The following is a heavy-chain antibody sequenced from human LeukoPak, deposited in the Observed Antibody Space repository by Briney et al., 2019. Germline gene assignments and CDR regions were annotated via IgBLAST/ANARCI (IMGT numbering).Heavy chain of an antibody. Sequence: GGSLRLSCAASGFTFSSYAMSWVRQAPGKGLEWVSAISGSGGSTYYADSVKGRFTISRDNSKNTLYPQMNSLRAEDTAVYYCANEGASTGGYDFWSGYFYYFDYWGQGTLVTVSS. J-gene: IGHJ4*02. CDR2: ISGSGGST. CDR3: ANEGASTGGYDFWSGYFYYFDY. V-gene: IGHV3-23*01. CDR1: GFTFSSYA. D-gene: IGHD3-3*01.